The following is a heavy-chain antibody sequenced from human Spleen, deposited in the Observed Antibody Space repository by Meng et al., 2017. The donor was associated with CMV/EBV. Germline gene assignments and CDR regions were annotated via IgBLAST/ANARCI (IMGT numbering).Heavy chain of an antibody. Sequence: GGSLRLSCVASGFTCTTYTMTWVRQAPGTGLEWVSSISSSSNYIHYADSVKGRFTISRDNAKSSLYLQMKSLRAEDTAVYYCARVLRSRYCSGGSCPYYYYGMDVWGQGTTVTVSS. CDR3: ARVLRSRYCSGGSCPYYYYGMDV. V-gene: IGHV3-21*01. J-gene: IGHJ6*02. CDR1: GFTCTTYT. CDR2: ISSSSNYI. D-gene: IGHD2-15*01.